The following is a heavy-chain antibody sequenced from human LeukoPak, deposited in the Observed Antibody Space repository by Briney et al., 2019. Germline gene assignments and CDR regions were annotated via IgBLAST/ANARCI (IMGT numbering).Heavy chain of an antibody. CDR3: ARGGWDYNIMTGYYIVGYFDY. CDR1: GYTFTRFG. V-gene: IGHV1-18*01. D-gene: IGHD3-9*01. J-gene: IGHJ4*02. CDR2: ISAYNGNT. Sequence: ASVKVSCKASGYTFTRFGISWVPQSPGQGLEWMGWISAYNGNTNYAPKLQGRVTMTTATSTSTAYLARRSLRSDDPAVYYCARGGWDYNIMTGYYIVGYFDYWGQGTLVTVSS.